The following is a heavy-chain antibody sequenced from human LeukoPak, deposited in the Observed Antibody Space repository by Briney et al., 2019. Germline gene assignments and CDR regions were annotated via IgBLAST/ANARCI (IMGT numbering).Heavy chain of an antibody. Sequence: SETLSLTCTVSGGSISSSSYYWGWIRQPPGKGLEWIGSIYYSGSTYYNPSLKSRVTISVDTSKNQFSLKLSSVTAADTAVYYCARHDYYFDYWGQGTLVTVSS. D-gene: IGHD2-21*02. J-gene: IGHJ4*02. CDR1: GGSISSSSYY. CDR3: ARHDYYFDY. CDR2: IYYSGST. V-gene: IGHV4-39*01.